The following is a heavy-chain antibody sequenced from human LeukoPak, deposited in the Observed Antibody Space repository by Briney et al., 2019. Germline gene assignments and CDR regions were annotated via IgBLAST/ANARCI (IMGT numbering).Heavy chain of an antibody. V-gene: IGHV3-11*01. CDR1: GFTFSDYY. J-gene: IGHJ3*02. Sequence: GGSLRLSCAASGFTFSDYYMSWIRQAPGKGLEWVSYITSSGTTRYYADSVKGRFTISRENAKNSLYLQMNSLRADDTAVYYCARVGPSSYYYDGSAYSDAFDIWGQGSMVTVSS. D-gene: IGHD3-22*01. CDR3: ARVGPSSYYYDGSAYSDAFDI. CDR2: ITSSGTTR.